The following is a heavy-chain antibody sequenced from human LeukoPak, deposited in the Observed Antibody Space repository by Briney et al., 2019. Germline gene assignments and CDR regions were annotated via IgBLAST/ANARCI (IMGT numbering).Heavy chain of an antibody. J-gene: IGHJ4*02. CDR2: INPNSGGT. Sequence: ASVKVSCKASGYTFTGYYMHWVRQAPGQGLEWMGWINPNSGGTNYAQKFQGRVTMTRDTSISTAYMELSRLRSDDTAVYYCARVYCTNGVCFRAQADYWGQGILVTVSS. CDR1: GYTFTGYY. D-gene: IGHD2-8*01. V-gene: IGHV1-2*02. CDR3: ARVYCTNGVCFRAQADY.